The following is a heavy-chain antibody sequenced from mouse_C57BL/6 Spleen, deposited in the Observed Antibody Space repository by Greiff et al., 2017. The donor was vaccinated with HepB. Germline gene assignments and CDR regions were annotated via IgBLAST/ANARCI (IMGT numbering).Heavy chain of an antibody. J-gene: IGHJ4*01. D-gene: IGHD1-1*01. V-gene: IGHV1-64*01. CDR3: ARFQITTVVGEAMDY. Sequence: QVQLQQPGAELVKPGASVKLSCKASGYTFTSYWMHWVKQRPGQGLEWIGMIHPNSGSTNYNEKFKSKATLTVDKSSSTAYMQLSSLTSEDSAVYDCARFQITTVVGEAMDYWGQGTSVTVSS. CDR2: IHPNSGST. CDR1: GYTFTSYW.